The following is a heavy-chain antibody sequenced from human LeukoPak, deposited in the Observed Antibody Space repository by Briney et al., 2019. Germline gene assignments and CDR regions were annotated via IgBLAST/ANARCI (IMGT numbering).Heavy chain of an antibody. V-gene: IGHV3-23*01. Sequence: GGSLGLSCAASGVTFSSYAMSCVRQAPGKGLEWISAITPSGGTTYYADSVKGRFTISRDNSKNTLYLQMNSLRAEDTAVYYCAKGPSSWDSWGQGTLVTVSS. CDR1: GVTFSSYA. CDR2: ITPSGGTT. J-gene: IGHJ4*02. CDR3: AKGPSSWDS.